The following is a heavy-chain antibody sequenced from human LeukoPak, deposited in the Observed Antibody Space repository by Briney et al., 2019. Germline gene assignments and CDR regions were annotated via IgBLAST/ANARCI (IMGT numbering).Heavy chain of an antibody. J-gene: IGHJ4*02. CDR3: ARHRPWVVINTFFDY. CDR2: IYYRGST. CDR1: GGSISSYY. D-gene: IGHD3-22*01. Sequence: PSETLSLTCTVSGGSISSYYWSWIRQPPGRGLEWVWYIYYRGSTNYNPSLKSRVTISADTSKKKFSLKLSSVTAADTAVYYCARHRPWVVINTFFDYWGQGTLVTVSS. V-gene: IGHV4-59*08.